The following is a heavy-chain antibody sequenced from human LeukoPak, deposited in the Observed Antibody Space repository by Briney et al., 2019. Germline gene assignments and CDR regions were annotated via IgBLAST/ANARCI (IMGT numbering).Heavy chain of an antibody. J-gene: IGHJ5*02. Sequence: SVKVSCKASGGTFSSYAINWLRQAPGQGLEWMGGIIPIFGTANYAQKFQGRVTITTDESTSTAYMELSSLRSEDTAVYYCAREAATTVTMSFWFDPWGQGTLVTVPS. D-gene: IGHD4-17*01. CDR2: IIPIFGTA. CDR1: GGTFSSYA. V-gene: IGHV1-69*05. CDR3: AREAATTVTMSFWFDP.